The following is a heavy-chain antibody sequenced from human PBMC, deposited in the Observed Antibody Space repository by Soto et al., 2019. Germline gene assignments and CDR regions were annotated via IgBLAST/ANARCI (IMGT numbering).Heavy chain of an antibody. CDR1: GGSFSGYY. D-gene: IGHD3-10*01. CDR3: ARRMVRGVIPPYYYYGMDV. Sequence: SETLSLTCAVYGGSFSGYYWRWIRQPPGKGLEWIGEINHSGSTNYNPSLKSRVTISVDTSKNQFSLKLSSVTAADTAVYYCARRMVRGVIPPYYYYGMDVWGQGTRFTVSS. V-gene: IGHV4-34*01. CDR2: INHSGST. J-gene: IGHJ6*02.